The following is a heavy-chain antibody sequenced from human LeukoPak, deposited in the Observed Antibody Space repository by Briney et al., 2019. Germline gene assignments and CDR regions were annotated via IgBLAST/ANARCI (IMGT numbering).Heavy chain of an antibody. Sequence: GESLKISCKGSGYSFTSYWIGWVRQMPGKGLERMGIIYPGDSDTRYSPSFQGQVTISADRSISTAYLQWSSLKASDTAMYYCARPVLDCSSTSCYFNWFVPWGQGNLVTVSS. J-gene: IGHJ5*02. CDR2: IYPGDSDT. D-gene: IGHD2-2*01. V-gene: IGHV5-51*01. CDR1: GYSFTSYW. CDR3: ARPVLDCSSTSCYFNWFVP.